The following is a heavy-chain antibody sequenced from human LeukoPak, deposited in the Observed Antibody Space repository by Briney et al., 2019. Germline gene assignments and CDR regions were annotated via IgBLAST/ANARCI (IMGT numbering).Heavy chain of an antibody. CDR1: GFTFDDYG. CDR2: INWNGGST. V-gene: IGHV3-20*04. J-gene: IGHJ3*02. Sequence: GGSLXXSCAASGFTFDDYGMSWVRQAPGKGLEGVSGINWNGGSTGYADSVKGGLTISRDNAKNYVYTQMNRLRDEDTALYYCARDYQDYYGSGSYLFGAFDIWGQGTIVTVSS. D-gene: IGHD3-10*01. CDR3: ARDYQDYYGSGSYLFGAFDI.